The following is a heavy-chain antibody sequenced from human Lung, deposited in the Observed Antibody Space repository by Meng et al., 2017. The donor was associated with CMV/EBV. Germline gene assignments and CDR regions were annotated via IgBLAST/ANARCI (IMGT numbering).Heavy chain of an antibody. Sequence: SXAASGFTFDDYAMHWVRQAPGKGLEWVSGISWNSGSIGYADSVKGRFTISRDNAKNSLYLQMNSLRAEDMALYYCAKGTRNYYYCDCMDVWGQGTXVTVSS. CDR3: AKGTRNYYYCDCMDV. CDR1: GFTFDDYA. J-gene: IGHJ6*02. V-gene: IGHV3-9*03. CDR2: ISWNSGSI.